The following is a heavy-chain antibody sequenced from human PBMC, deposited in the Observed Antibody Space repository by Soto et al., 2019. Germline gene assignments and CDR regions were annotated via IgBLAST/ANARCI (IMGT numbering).Heavy chain of an antibody. CDR2: IYYSGST. V-gene: IGHV4-39*01. D-gene: IGHD3-22*01. Sequence: QLQLQESGPGLVKPSETLSLTCTVSGGSISSSSYYWGWIRQPPGKGLEWIGSIYYSGSTYYNPSLKSRVTISVDTSKNQFSLKLSSVTAADTAVYYCARQWDGSGYYPDPIFDYWGQGTLVTVSS. J-gene: IGHJ4*02. CDR1: GGSISSSSYY. CDR3: ARQWDGSGYYPDPIFDY.